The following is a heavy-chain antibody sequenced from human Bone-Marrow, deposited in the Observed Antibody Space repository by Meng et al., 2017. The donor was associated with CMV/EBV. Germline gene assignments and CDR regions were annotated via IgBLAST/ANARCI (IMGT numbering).Heavy chain of an antibody. Sequence: GESLKISCAASGFTFSSYSMNWVRQAPGKGLEWVSSISSSSSYIYYADSVKGRFTISRDNAKNSLYLQMNSLRAEDTAVYYCGRGDVDTAIDGMDVWGQGTTVTVSS. D-gene: IGHD5-18*01. V-gene: IGHV3-21*01. J-gene: IGHJ6*02. CDR1: GFTFSSYS. CDR3: GRGDVDTAIDGMDV. CDR2: ISSSSSYI.